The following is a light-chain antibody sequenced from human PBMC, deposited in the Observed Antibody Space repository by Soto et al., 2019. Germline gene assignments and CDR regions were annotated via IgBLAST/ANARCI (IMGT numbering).Light chain of an antibody. V-gene: IGKV1-39*01. J-gene: IGKJ2*01. CDR3: QQSYSTPPN. Sequence: IPMTQSPSSLSASVGDRVTLTCRTSRAINNYVNWYQHHPGRVPKLLISSASILQAGVPSRFSAGGSGTHFALTINNLQPEDVATYYCQQSYSTPPNFCQGTKLEI. CDR1: RAINNY. CDR2: SAS.